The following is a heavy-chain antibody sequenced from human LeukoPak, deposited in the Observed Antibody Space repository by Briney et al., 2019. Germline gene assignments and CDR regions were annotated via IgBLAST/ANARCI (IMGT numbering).Heavy chain of an antibody. V-gene: IGHV4-59*08. J-gene: IGHJ6*02. CDR2: IYYSGST. CDR1: GGSVSSYY. Sequence: SETLSLTCTVSGGSVSSYYWSWIRQPPGKGLEWIGYIYYSGSTKYNPSLKSRVTISVDTSKNQFSLKLSSVTAADTAVYYCARRSPYCSSTSCYRYYYYGMDVWGQGTTVTVSS. D-gene: IGHD2-2*01. CDR3: ARRSPYCSSTSCYRYYYYGMDV.